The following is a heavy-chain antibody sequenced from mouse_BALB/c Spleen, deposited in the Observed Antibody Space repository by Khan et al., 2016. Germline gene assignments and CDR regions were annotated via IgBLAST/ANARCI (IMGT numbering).Heavy chain of an antibody. V-gene: IGHV5-17*02. D-gene: IGHD3-3*01. CDR3: TRSKGNGDDFDY. CDR1: GFTFSSFG. CDR2: INSGSTTI. J-gene: IGHJ2*01. Sequence: EVELVESGGGLVQPGGSRRLSCAASGFTFSSFGMHWVRQAPEKGLEWVAYINSGSTTIFYADSVTGRFTISRDNPQNTLFLQMTSLRSEDTAMYYCTRSKGNGDDFDYWGQGTTLTVSS.